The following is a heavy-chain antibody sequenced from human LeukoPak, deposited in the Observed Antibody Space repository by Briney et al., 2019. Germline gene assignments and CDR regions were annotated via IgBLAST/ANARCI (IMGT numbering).Heavy chain of an antibody. CDR1: GGSFSGYY. CDR2: INYSGST. V-gene: IGHV4-34*01. CDR3: AREANYYGSGSYFEGTFDY. D-gene: IGHD3-10*01. Sequence: PSETLSLTCAVYGGSFSGYYWSWIRQPPGKGLEWIGEINYSGSTNYNPSLKSRVTISVDTSKNQFSLKLTSVTAADTAVYYCAREANYYGSGSYFEGTFDYWGQGSLVTVSS. J-gene: IGHJ4*02.